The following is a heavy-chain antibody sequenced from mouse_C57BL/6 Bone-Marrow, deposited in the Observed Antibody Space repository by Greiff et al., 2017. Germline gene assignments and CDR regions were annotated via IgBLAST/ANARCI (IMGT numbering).Heavy chain of an antibody. V-gene: IGHV14-4*01. Sequence: VQLQQSGAELVRPGASVKLSCTASGFNIKDDSMHWVKQRPEQGLEWIGWIDPENGDTEYASKFQGQATLTADTSSNNAYLQLSSLTSEDTAVYYCSVYLFAYWGQGTLVTVSA. D-gene: IGHD5-5*01. J-gene: IGHJ3*01. CDR1: GFNIKDDS. CDR2: IDPENGDT. CDR3: SVYLFAY.